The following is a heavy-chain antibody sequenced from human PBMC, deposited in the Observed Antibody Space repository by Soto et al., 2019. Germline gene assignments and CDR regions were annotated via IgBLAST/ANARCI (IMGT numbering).Heavy chain of an antibody. J-gene: IGHJ5*02. CDR2: IYYSGST. CDR3: ARDKEDWNWFDP. Sequence: TSETLSLTCTVFGGSIISYYWSWIRQPPGKGLEWIGYIYYSGSTNYNPSLKSRVTISVDTSKNQFSLKLSSVTAADTVVYYCARDKEDWNWFDPWAQGTLVTVSS. V-gene: IGHV4-59*01. D-gene: IGHD3-9*01. CDR1: GGSIISYY.